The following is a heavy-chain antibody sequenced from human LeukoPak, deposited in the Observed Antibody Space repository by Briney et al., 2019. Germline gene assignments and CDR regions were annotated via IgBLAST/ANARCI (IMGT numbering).Heavy chain of an antibody. CDR1: GFTFSSYW. CDR3: ARAGYGDPHFDF. V-gene: IGHV3-7*02. D-gene: IGHD4-17*01. Sequence: GGSLRLSCEASGFTFSSYWMSWVRQAPGKGLEWVANIKQDGSEKYYVDSVKGRFTISRDNAENSLHLQMNSLRAEDTAAYYCARAGYGDPHFDFWGQGTLVTVSS. CDR2: IKQDGSEK. J-gene: IGHJ4*02.